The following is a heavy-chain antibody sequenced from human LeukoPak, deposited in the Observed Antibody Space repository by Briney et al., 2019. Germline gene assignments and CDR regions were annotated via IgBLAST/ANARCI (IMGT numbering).Heavy chain of an antibody. CDR3: GRYYVMDV. Sequence: PGGSLRLSCAASGFTFSTDVTNGGRQAPGKGLEWVSTISDSGGSTYYADSVKGRFTISRDNSKSTLNLQMNALRAEDTAVYYCGRYYVMDVWGQGTSVTVSS. V-gene: IGHV3-23*01. CDR2: ISDSGGST. J-gene: IGHJ6*02. CDR1: GFTFSTDV.